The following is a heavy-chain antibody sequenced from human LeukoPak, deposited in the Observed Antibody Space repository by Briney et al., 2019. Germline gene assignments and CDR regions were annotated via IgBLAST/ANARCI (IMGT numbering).Heavy chain of an antibody. J-gene: IGHJ4*02. CDR1: GGTFSSYA. CDR2: IIPMLGIA. D-gene: IGHD1/OR15-1a*01. V-gene: IGHV1-69*04. Sequence: ASVKVSCKASGGTFSSYAISWVRQAPGQGLEWMGRIIPMLGIASYAQKFQGRVTSTADKSTSTAYMELSSLRSEDTAVYYCARESQWEQPFDYWGQGTLVTVSP. CDR3: ARESQWEQPFDY.